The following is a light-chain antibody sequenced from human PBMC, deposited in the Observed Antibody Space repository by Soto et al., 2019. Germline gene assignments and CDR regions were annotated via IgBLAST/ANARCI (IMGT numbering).Light chain of an antibody. J-gene: IGKJ1*01. CDR1: QSVSSN. CDR2: GAS. CDR3: QHHNNGPRT. Sequence: EIVMTQSPATLSVSPGERATLSCRASQSVSSNLAWYQQKPGQAPRLLIYGASTRATAIPARFSGSGYGTEFTLTNSSVQSEDFAVYYCQHHNNGPRTFGQGTKVEIK. V-gene: IGKV3-15*01.